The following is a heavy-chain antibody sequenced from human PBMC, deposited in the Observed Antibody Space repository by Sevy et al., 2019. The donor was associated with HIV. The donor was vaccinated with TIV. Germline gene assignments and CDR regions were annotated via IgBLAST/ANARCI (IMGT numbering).Heavy chain of an antibody. Sequence: GGSLRLSCVASGFTFRSFSMHWVRQAPGKGLEWVANINQDGSVKYYVDSVKGRFTISRDNARNSLYLRMNSLRAEDTALYYCVRAIAAAGSFWGQGTLVTVSS. CDR1: GFTFRSFS. D-gene: IGHD6-13*01. V-gene: IGHV3-7*01. J-gene: IGHJ4*02. CDR3: VRAIAAAGSF. CDR2: INQDGSVK.